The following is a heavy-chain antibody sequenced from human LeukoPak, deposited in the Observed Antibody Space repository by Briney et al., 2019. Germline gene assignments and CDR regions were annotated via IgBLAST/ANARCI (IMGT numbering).Heavy chain of an antibody. CDR3: ARGAGDFGVVRGYDY. V-gene: IGHV1-18*01. Sequence: ASVKVSCKASGYTSTSYDINWVRQAPGQGLEWMGWISAYNGNTNYAQKLQGRVTMTADTSTSTAYMELRSLRSDDTAVYYCARGAGDFGVVRGYDYWGQGTLVTVSS. CDR1: GYTSTSYD. CDR2: ISAYNGNT. J-gene: IGHJ4*02. D-gene: IGHD3-3*01.